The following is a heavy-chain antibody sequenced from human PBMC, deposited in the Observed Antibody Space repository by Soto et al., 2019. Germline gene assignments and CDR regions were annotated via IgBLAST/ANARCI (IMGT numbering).Heavy chain of an antibody. V-gene: IGHV3-33*01. D-gene: IGHD6-19*01. J-gene: IGHJ3*02. CDR2: IWYDGSNK. CDR1: GFTFSSYG. Sequence: GGSLRLSCAASGFTFSSYGMHWVRQAPGKGLEWVAVIWYDGSNKYYADSVKGRFTISRDNSKNTLYLQMNSLRAEDTAVYYCARAYIAVAGDDAFDIWGQGTMVTVSS. CDR3: ARAYIAVAGDDAFDI.